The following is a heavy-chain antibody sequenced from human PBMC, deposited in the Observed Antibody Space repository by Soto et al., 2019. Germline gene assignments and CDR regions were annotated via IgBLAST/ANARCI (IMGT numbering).Heavy chain of an antibody. CDR1: GFTFSSYS. Sequence: GGSLRLSCAASGFTFSSYSMNWVRQAPGKGLEWVSSISSSSSYIYYADSVKGRFTISRDNAKNSLYLQMNSLRAEDTAVYYCAREYYYGSGSYSRAFDIWGQGTMVTVSS. CDR2: ISSSSSYI. V-gene: IGHV3-21*01. CDR3: AREYYYGSGSYSRAFDI. D-gene: IGHD3-10*01. J-gene: IGHJ3*02.